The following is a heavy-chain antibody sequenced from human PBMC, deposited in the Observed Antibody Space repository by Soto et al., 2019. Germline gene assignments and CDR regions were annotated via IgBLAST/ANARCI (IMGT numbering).Heavy chain of an antibody. V-gene: IGHV3-21*01. Sequence: GGSLRLSCAASGFAFSTYNMNWVRQAPGKGLEWVSCIGSSGSYIYYADSVKGRFTISRDNAKNSLYLQMNSLRAEDTAVYYCARAPCSGGSCYLGDWFDPWGQGTLVTVSS. CDR2: IGSSGSYI. J-gene: IGHJ5*02. CDR3: ARAPCSGGSCYLGDWFDP. CDR1: GFAFSTYN. D-gene: IGHD2-15*01.